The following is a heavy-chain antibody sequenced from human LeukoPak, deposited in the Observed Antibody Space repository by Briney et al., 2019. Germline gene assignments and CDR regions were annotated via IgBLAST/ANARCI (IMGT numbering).Heavy chain of an antibody. Sequence: SETLSLTCNVSGGSITSHSWNWIRQSPGKGLEWIGYSYYSGRTNYNPSLKSRVTMSVDTSKNQFSLKLTSVTAADTAVYYCAKYFAASGESHLDHWGQGSLVTVSS. CDR3: AKYFAASGESHLDH. CDR2: SYYSGRT. D-gene: IGHD3-9*01. J-gene: IGHJ4*02. CDR1: GGSITSHS. V-gene: IGHV4-59*11.